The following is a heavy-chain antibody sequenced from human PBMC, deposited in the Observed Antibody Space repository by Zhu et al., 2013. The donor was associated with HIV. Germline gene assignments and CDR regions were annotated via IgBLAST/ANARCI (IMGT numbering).Heavy chain of an antibody. V-gene: IGHV1-2*02. D-gene: IGHD3-10*01. CDR3: ARESLWGQARPFNWFDP. J-gene: IGHJ5*02. CDR2: INPNSGGT. Sequence: QVQLVQSGAEVKKPGASVKVSCKASGYTFTGYYLHWVRQAPGQGLEWMGWINPNSGGTNYAQKFQGRVTMTRDTSISTAYMELSRLRSDDTAVYYCARESLWGQARPFNWFDPWGQGTLVTVSS. CDR1: GYTFTGYY.